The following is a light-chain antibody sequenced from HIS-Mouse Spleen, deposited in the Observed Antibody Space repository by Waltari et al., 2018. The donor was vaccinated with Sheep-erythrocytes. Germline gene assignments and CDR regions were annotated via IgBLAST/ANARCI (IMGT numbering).Light chain of an antibody. CDR3: CSYAGSYNHV. CDR2: DVR. CDR1: SSDVGGYNY. V-gene: IGLV2-11*01. Sequence: QSALTQPRSVSGSPGQSVTISCTGTSSDVGGYNYVSWYQQHPGKAPKLMIYDVRKRPSGVPDRCSGSKSGNTASLTISGLQAEDEADYYCCSYAGSYNHVFATGTKVTV. J-gene: IGLJ1*01.